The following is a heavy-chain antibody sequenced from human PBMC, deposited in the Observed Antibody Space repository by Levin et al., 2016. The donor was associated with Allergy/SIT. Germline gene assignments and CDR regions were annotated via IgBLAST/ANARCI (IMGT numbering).Heavy chain of an antibody. Sequence: GESLKISCAASGFTFSIYAMGWVRRAPGKGLEWVSAISGRGDNTYYADSVKGRFSISRDNSRNILYLQMNSLRADDTAVYYCAKKNGYYDSRGYYPGYFQHWGQGTVVTVSS. J-gene: IGHJ1*01. CDR1: GFTFSIYA. CDR3: AKKNGYYDSRGYYPGYFQH. V-gene: IGHV3-23*01. D-gene: IGHD3-22*01. CDR2: ISGRGDNT.